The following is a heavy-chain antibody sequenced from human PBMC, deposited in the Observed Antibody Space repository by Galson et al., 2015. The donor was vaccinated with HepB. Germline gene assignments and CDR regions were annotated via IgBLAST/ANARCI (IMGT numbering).Heavy chain of an antibody. CDR3: ARHCNRWLSGEFDY. CDR1: GGSINSNSYY. V-gene: IGHV4-39*01. J-gene: IGHJ4*02. Sequence: SETLSLTCTVSGGSINSNSYYWGWIRQPPGKGLEWIGSIYYSGSTYYNPSLKSRVTISVDTSKNQFSLKLSSVTAADTAVYYCARHCNRWLSGEFDYWGQGTLVTVSS. CDR2: IYYSGST. D-gene: IGHD6-19*01.